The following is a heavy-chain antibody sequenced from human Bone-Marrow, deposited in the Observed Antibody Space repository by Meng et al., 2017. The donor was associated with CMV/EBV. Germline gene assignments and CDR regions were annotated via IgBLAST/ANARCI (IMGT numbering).Heavy chain of an antibody. V-gene: IGHV4-39*01. D-gene: IGHD3-22*01. CDR1: GGSISSSSYY. CDR2: IYYSGST. CDR3: ARSNFTYYYDSSGYYLFDY. Sequence: GSLRLSCTVSGGSISSSSYYWGWIRQPPGKGLEWIGSIYYSGSTYYNPSLKSRVTISVDTSKNQFSLKLSSVTAADTAVYYCARSNFTYYYDSSGYYLFDYWGQGTLVTVSS. J-gene: IGHJ4*02.